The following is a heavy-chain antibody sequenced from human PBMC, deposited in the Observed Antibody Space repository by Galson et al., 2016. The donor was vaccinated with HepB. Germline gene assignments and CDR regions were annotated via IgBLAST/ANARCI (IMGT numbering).Heavy chain of an antibody. Sequence: SETLSPTCDVSGGSISRSNWKSWVRQIPGKGLEWIGQIYHSGTTNYNPSLKSRVTMSVDKSNKQFSLNLRSVTAADTAVYYCASYYDNDYWYFDLWGRGTLVTVSS. J-gene: IGHJ2*01. CDR3: ASYYDNDYWYFDL. D-gene: IGHD3-22*01. V-gene: IGHV4-4*02. CDR2: IYHSGTT. CDR1: GGSISRSNW.